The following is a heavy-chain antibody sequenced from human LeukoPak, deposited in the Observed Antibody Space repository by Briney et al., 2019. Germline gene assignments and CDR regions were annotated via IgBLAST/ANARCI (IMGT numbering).Heavy chain of an antibody. CDR1: GGTFSSYA. CDR2: IIPIFGTA. J-gene: IGHJ6*02. V-gene: IGHV1-69*13. Sequence: SVKVSCKASGGTFSSYAISWVRQAPGQGLEWMGGIIPIFGTANYAQKFQGRVTITADESTSTAYMELSSLRSEDTAVYYCARDGGSLEMTQTYYYYYYGMDVWGQGTTVTVSS. CDR3: ARDGGSLEMTQTYYYYYYGMDV. D-gene: IGHD2-15*01.